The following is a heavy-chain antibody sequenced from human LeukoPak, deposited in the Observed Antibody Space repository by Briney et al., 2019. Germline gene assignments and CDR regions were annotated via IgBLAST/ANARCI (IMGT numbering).Heavy chain of an antibody. CDR1: GGSISSYY. V-gene: IGHV4-34*01. Sequence: SETLSLTCTVSGGSISSYYWSWIRQPPGKGLEWIGEINHSGSTNYNPSLKSRVTISVDTSKNQFSLKLSSVTAADTAVYYCARGPGVAAAGPPLWGQGTLVTVSS. J-gene: IGHJ4*02. CDR2: INHSGST. D-gene: IGHD6-13*01. CDR3: ARGPGVAAAGPPL.